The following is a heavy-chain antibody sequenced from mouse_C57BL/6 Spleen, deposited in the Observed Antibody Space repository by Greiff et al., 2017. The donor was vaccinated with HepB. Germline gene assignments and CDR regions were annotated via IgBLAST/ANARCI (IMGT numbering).Heavy chain of an antibody. CDR2: FYPGSGSI. CDR1: GYTFTEYT. D-gene: IGHD1-1*01. CDR3: ARHEDGPYYYGSSYGAMDY. J-gene: IGHJ4*01. V-gene: IGHV1-62-2*01. Sequence: VKLQQSGAELVKPGASVKLSCKASGYTFTEYTIHWVKQRSGQGLEWIGWFYPGSGSIKYNEKFKDKATLTADKSSSTVYMELSRLTSEDSAVYFCARHEDGPYYYGSSYGAMDYWGQGTSVTVSS.